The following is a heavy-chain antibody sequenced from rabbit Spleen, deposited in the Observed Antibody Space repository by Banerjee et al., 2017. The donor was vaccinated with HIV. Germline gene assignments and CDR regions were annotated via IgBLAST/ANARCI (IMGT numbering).Heavy chain of an antibody. V-gene: IGHV1S40*01. CDR1: GFTISSNYW. CDR3: ARNYVNAFDP. Sequence: QSLEESGGDLVKPGASLTLTCTASGFTISSNYWICWVRQAPGKGLEWIGCIVAGSSDSTYYASWAKGRFTISKTSSTTVTLQMTSLTDADTATYFCARNYVNAFDPWGPGTLVTVS. J-gene: IGHJ2*01. CDR2: IVAGSSDST. D-gene: IGHD1-1*01.